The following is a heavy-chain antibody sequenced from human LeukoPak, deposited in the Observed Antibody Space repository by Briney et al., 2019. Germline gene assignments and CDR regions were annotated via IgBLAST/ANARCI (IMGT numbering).Heavy chain of an antibody. CDR1: GGSFSGYY. D-gene: IGHD4-17*01. Sequence: SETLSLTCAVYGGSFSGYYWSWIRQPPGKGLEWIGEINHSGSTNYNPSLKSRVTISVDTSENQFSLKLSSVTAADTAVYYCATEGAMTTVITPAFDIWGQGTMVTVSS. CDR2: INHSGST. V-gene: IGHV4-34*01. J-gene: IGHJ3*02. CDR3: ATEGAMTTVITPAFDI.